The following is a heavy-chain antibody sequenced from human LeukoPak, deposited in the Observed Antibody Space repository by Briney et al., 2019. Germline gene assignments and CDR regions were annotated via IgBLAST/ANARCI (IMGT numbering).Heavy chain of an antibody. CDR3: ARDYGDYANWFDP. J-gene: IGHJ5*02. D-gene: IGHD4-17*01. Sequence: PSETLSLTCTVSGGSLSNYYWIWIRQPPGKGLEWIGYIYYSGNTNYNPSLKSRVTISVDTSENRFSLKLNSVTAADTAVYYCARDYGDYANWFDPWGQGTLVTVSS. CDR2: IYYSGNT. V-gene: IGHV4-59*01. CDR1: GGSLSNYY.